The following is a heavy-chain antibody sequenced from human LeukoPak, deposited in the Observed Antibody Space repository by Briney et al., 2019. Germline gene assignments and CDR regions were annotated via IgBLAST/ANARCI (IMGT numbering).Heavy chain of an antibody. V-gene: IGHV4-38-2*02. Sequence: SETLSLTCTVSGYSISSGYYWGWIRQPPGKGLEWIGSIYHSGSTYYNPSLKSRVTISVDTSKNQFSLKLSSVTAADTAVYYCASTSRYCTNGVCYFGGWFDPWGQGTLVTVSS. CDR1: GYSISSGYY. D-gene: IGHD2-8*01. J-gene: IGHJ5*02. CDR3: ASTSRYCTNGVCYFGGWFDP. CDR2: IYHSGST.